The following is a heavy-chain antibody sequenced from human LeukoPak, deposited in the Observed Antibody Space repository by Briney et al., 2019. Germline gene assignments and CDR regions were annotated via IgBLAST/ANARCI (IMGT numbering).Heavy chain of an antibody. CDR1: GVTFSSYA. V-gene: IGHV1-69*04. Sequence: SVKVSCKASGVTFSSYAISWVRQAPGQGLEWMGRITPFFGVANYAQTFQDRVTFTADKITNTAYMQISSLKSEDTAVYFCARDTNVEYSSSSDGLAVWGQGTTVTVSS. CDR2: ITPFFGVA. CDR3: ARDTNVEYSSSSDGLAV. D-gene: IGHD6-6*01. J-gene: IGHJ6*02.